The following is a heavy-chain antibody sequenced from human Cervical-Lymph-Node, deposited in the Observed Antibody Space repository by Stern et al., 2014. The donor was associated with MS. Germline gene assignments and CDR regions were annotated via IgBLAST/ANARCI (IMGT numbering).Heavy chain of an antibody. CDR2: TYYRSKWYN. CDR1: GDSVSSTSAA. D-gene: IGHD2-15*01. Sequence: VQLVQSGPGLVKPSQTLSLTCALSGDSVSSTSAAWNWIRQSPSRGLEWLGRTYYRSKWYNDYAVSVKSRIIINPDTSKNQFSLQLNSVTPEDTAVYYCARTHVVSGTSLFDSWGQGTLVTVSS. V-gene: IGHV6-1*01. J-gene: IGHJ4*02. CDR3: ARTHVVSGTSLFDS.